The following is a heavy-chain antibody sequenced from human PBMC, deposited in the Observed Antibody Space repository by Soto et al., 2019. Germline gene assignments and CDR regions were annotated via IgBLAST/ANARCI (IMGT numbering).Heavy chain of an antibody. Sequence: EVQLLESGGGLVQPGGSLRLSCAASGFTFSSYAMSWVRQAPGKGLEWVSAISGSGGSTYYADSVKGRFTISRDNSKNTLYLQMNSLRAEDTAVYYCAKDPLDIVVVVAAHNWFDPWGQGTLVTVSS. CDR3: AKDPLDIVVVVAAHNWFDP. V-gene: IGHV3-23*01. J-gene: IGHJ5*02. CDR2: ISGSGGST. D-gene: IGHD2-15*01. CDR1: GFTFSSYA.